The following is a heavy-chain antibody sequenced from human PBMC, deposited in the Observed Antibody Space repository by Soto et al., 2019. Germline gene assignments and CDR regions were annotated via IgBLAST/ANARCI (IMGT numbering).Heavy chain of an antibody. D-gene: IGHD2-8*01. J-gene: IGHJ6*02. CDR2: ISGYDGRT. CDR3: AREGVVPYYYYGMDV. Sequence: QVHLVQSGAEVKKPGASVKVSCKTSGYTFTRYGISWVRQAPGQGLEWMGWISGYDGRTNFAQKVQDRVTMTTDTSTNTVYMELRSLRSDDTAVYYCAREGVVPYYYYGMDVWGQGTTVTVSS. CDR1: GYTFTRYG. V-gene: IGHV1-18*01.